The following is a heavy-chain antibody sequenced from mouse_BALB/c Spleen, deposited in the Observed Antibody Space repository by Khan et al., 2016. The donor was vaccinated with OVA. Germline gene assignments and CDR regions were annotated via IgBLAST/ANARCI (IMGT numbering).Heavy chain of an antibody. V-gene: IGHV3-2*02. CDR1: GYSIASDYA. CDR2: ISYSGNT. Sequence: VQLQQSGPGLVKPSQSLSLTCTVTGYSIASDYAWNWIRQFPGNKLEWMGFISYSGNTNYNPSLKSRITITRDTSKHQFFLLLNSVTSEDTATYYCAGVYGGDVDYWGQGTTLTVSS. J-gene: IGHJ2*01. D-gene: IGHD1-1*01. CDR3: AGVYGGDVDY.